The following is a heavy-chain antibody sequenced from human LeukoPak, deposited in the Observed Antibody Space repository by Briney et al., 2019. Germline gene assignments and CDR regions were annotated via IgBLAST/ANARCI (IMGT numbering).Heavy chain of an antibody. J-gene: IGHJ6*03. CDR2: IRYDGSNK. CDR1: GFTFSSYG. CDR3: AKGGKYSSSWYYYYYMDV. D-gene: IGHD6-13*01. Sequence: GGSPRLSCAASGFTFSSYGMHWVRQAPGKGLEWVAFIRYDGSNKYYADSVKGRFTISRDNSKNTLYLQMNSLRAEDTAVYYCAKGGKYSSSWYYYYYMDVRGKGTTVTVSS. V-gene: IGHV3-30*02.